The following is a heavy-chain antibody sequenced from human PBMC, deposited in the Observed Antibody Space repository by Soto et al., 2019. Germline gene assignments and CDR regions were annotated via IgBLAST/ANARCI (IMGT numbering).Heavy chain of an antibody. Sequence: EVQLVESGGGLVKPGGSLRLSCAASGFTFSDHSMTWVRQPPGKGLEWVSSISSSSTYKYYADSVLGRFTISRDNANNSLYLQLNSLGAEDTAVYYCVREGGYSGFSSYYYYGMDVWGQGTTVTVSS. D-gene: IGHD5-12*01. CDR1: GFTFSDHS. CDR2: ISSSSTYK. CDR3: VREGGYSGFSSYYYYGMDV. J-gene: IGHJ6*02. V-gene: IGHV3-21*01.